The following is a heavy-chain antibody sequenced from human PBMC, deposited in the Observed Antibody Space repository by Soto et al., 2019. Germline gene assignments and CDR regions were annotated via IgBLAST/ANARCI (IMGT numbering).Heavy chain of an antibody. V-gene: IGHV1-18*01. CDR2: ISAYNGNT. CDR3: ARELATGYDSSGYCGGWLDP. CDR1: GYPFTSYD. D-gene: IGHD3-22*01. J-gene: IGHJ5*02. Sequence: QVQLVQSGAEVKKPGASVKVSCKASGYPFTSYDISWLRQAPGQGLEWMGWISAYNGNTNYEQKLQGRGTMTTDTSTSTAYLELRSLRSEDTAVYYCARELATGYDSSGYCGGWLDPWGQGTLVTVSS.